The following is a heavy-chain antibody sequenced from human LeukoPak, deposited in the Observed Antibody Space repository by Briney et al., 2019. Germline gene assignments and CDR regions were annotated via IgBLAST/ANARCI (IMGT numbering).Heavy chain of an antibody. CDR2: IYYSGST. CDR1: GGSISSSSYY. V-gene: IGHV4-61*05. J-gene: IGHJ5*02. D-gene: IGHD3-3*01. Sequence: SETLSLTCTVSGGSISSSSYYWGWIRQPPGKGLEWIGYIYYSGSTNYNPSLKSRVTISVDTSKNQFSLKLSSVTAADTAVYYCARRGVRFLEWSPPFDPWGQGTLVTVSS. CDR3: ARRGVRFLEWSPPFDP.